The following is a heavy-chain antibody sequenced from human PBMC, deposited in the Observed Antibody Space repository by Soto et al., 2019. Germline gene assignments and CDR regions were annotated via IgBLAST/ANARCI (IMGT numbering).Heavy chain of an antibody. CDR1: GYTFTSYA. Sequence: ASVKVSCKASGYTFTSYAMNWVRQAPGQGLEWMGWINTNTGNPTYAQGFTGRFVFSLDTSASTAYLQICSLKAEDTAVYYCAKNVWGITIFGGMDVWGQGTTVTVSS. CDR2: INTNTGNP. CDR3: AKNVWGITIFGGMDV. J-gene: IGHJ6*02. D-gene: IGHD3-9*01. V-gene: IGHV7-4-1*01.